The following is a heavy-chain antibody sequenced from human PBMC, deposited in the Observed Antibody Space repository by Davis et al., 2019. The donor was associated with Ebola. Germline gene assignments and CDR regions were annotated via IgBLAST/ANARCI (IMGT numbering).Heavy chain of an antibody. CDR1: GFTFNSYG. CDR3: ARDPTGTGDAFDI. D-gene: IGHD7-27*01. V-gene: IGHV3-33*01. Sequence: PGGSLRLSCAASGFTFNSYGMHWVRQAPGKGLEWVAFIWYVGTNKYYEDSVKGRFTISRDDSKSTLFLQMNSLRAEDTAVYYCARDPTGTGDAFDIWGQGTMVTVSS. J-gene: IGHJ3*02. CDR2: IWYVGTNK.